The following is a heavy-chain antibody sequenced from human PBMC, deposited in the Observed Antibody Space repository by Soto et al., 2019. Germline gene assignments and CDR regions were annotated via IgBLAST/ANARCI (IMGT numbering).Heavy chain of an antibody. D-gene: IGHD4-17*01. J-gene: IGHJ4*02. V-gene: IGHV4-59*08. CDR2: IYYSGST. Sequence: SETLSLTCTVSGGSIGSYYWSWIRQPPGKGLEWIGYIYYSGSTNYNPSLKSRVTISVDTSKNQFSLKLSSVTAADTAVYYCASLSPYGDYDYWGQGTLVTVSS. CDR3: ASLSPYGDYDY. CDR1: GGSIGSYY.